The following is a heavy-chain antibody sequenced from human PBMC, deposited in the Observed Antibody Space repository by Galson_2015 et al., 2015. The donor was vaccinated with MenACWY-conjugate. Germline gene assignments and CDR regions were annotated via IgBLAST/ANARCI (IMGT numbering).Heavy chain of an antibody. J-gene: IGHJ6*03. V-gene: IGHV3-30*18. CDR1: GFTFGRFG. D-gene: IGHD6-13*01. CDR3: AKDWSVPYSTISYYFYMDV. CDR2: ISYDGSNE. Sequence: SLRLSCAASGFTFGRFGMHWVRQAPGKGLEWMAVISYDGSNESYADSVKGRFTISRDNYKNTLYLQMNSLRADDTAVYYCAKDWSVPYSTISYYFYMDVWGKGTTVTVSS.